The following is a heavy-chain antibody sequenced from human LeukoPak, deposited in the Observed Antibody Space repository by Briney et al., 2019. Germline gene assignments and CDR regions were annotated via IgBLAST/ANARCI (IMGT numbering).Heavy chain of an antibody. CDR3: ATGNEYCSSTSCYLDYYYYMDV. CDR1: GGTFSSYA. Sequence: WASVKVSCKASGGTFSSYAMSWVRQAPGQGLEWMGGIIPIFGKANYVEKVKGRVTITRDESTSTAYMEMSSLRSEDTAVYYCATGNEYCSSTSCYLDYYYYMDVWGKGTTVTVSS. V-gene: IGHV1-69*05. J-gene: IGHJ6*03. D-gene: IGHD2-2*01. CDR2: IIPIFGKA.